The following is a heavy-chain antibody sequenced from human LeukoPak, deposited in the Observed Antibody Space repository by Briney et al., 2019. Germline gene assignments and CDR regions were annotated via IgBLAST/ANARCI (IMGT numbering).Heavy chain of an antibody. D-gene: IGHD3-22*01. Sequence: PSETLSLTCTVSGGSISSSSNYWGWIRQPPGKGLEWIGSIYNSGSTYYNPSLKSRVTISVDTSKNQFSLKLSSVTAADTAVYFCARREYYDCSGYRWGQGTLVTVSS. J-gene: IGHJ5*02. V-gene: IGHV4-39*01. CDR2: IYNSGST. CDR3: ARREYYDCSGYR. CDR1: GGSISSSSNY.